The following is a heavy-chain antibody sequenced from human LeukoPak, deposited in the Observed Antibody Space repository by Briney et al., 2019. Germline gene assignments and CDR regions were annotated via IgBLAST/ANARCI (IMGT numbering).Heavy chain of an antibody. CDR1: GFTFDDYT. V-gene: IGHV3-43*01. CDR2: ISWDGGST. CDR3: AKGGGAMYYDILTGYYRGYYYGMDV. D-gene: IGHD3-9*01. Sequence: GGSLRLSCAASGFTFDDYTMHWVRQAPGKGLEWVSLISWDGGSTYYADSVKGRFTISGDNSKNSLYLQMNSLRTEDTALYYCAKGGGAMYYDILTGYYRGYYYGMDVWGQGTTVTVSS. J-gene: IGHJ6*02.